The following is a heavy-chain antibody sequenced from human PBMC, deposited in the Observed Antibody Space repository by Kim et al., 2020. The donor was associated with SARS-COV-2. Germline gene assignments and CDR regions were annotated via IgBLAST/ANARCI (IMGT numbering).Heavy chain of an antibody. D-gene: IGHD3-9*01. CDR2: ISSDGSTD. Sequence: GGSLRLSCAASGFSFKTYAMHWVRQAPGKGLQWVAVISSDGSTDFYSDSVKGRFTLSRDNSKNTLFLQMNSLRAEDTSLYYCARGPPNYDPLTYNILFFYMDVWGEGTTVIVSS. CDR1: GFSFKTYA. CDR3: ARGPPNYDPLTYNILFFYMDV. J-gene: IGHJ6*03. V-gene: IGHV3-30-3*01.